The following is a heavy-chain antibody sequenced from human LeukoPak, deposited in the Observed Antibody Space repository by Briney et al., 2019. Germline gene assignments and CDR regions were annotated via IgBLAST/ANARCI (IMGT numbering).Heavy chain of an antibody. Sequence: ASVKVSCTASGYIFTSYAMNWVRQAPGQGLEWTGWINTNTGNPTYVQGFTGRFVFSLDTSVSTAYLQISSLKAEDTAVYYCARAWANRTNWFDPWGQGTLVTVSS. CDR2: INTNTGNP. CDR3: ARAWANRTNWFDP. V-gene: IGHV7-4-1*02. CDR1: GYIFTSYA. D-gene: IGHD1-14*01. J-gene: IGHJ5*02.